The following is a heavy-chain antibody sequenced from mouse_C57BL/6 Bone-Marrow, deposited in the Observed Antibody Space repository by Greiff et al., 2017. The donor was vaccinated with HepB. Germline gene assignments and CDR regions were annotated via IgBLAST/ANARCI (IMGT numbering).Heavy chain of an antibody. V-gene: IGHV1-26*01. CDR2: INPNNGGT. CDR3: ARDLRLRLYYAMDY. CDR1: GYTFTDYY. J-gene: IGHJ4*01. Sequence: EVQLQQSGPELVKPGASVKISCKASGYTFTDYYMNWVKQSHGKSLEWIGDINPNNGGTSYNQKFKGKATLTVDKSSSTAYMEIRSLTSEDSAVYYCARDLRLRLYYAMDYWGQGTSVTVSS. D-gene: IGHD2-4*01.